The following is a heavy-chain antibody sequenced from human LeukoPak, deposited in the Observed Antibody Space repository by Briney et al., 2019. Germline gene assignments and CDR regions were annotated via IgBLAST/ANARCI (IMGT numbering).Heavy chain of an antibody. CDR1: GRPLSSYY. D-gene: IGHD6-25*01. CDR2: IYYCGSI. Sequence: SETLTLICTVSGRPLSSYYGSWIRQPPGKGLVWIGYIYYCGSINYNPSLKSRVTISVDTSKNQFSLKLSSVTAADTAVYYCATSPRGYNNWFDPWGQGALVTVSS. CDR3: ATSPRGYNNWFDP. V-gene: IGHV4-59*01. J-gene: IGHJ5*02.